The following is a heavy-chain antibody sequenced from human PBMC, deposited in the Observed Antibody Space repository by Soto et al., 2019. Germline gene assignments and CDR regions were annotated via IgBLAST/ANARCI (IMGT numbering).Heavy chain of an antibody. J-gene: IGHJ3*02. CDR3: RRRGDCNNGVCPKGFDAFDI. CDR2: ISGSGGST. D-gene: IGHD2-8*01. CDR1: GFTFSSYA. V-gene: IGHV3-23*01. Sequence: GGSLRLSCAAFGFTFSSYAMSWVRQAPGKGLEWVSAISGSGGSTYYADSVKGRFTISRDNSKNTLYLQMNSLRAEDTAVYYCRRRGDCNNGVCPKGFDAFDIWRQGTMVTVSS.